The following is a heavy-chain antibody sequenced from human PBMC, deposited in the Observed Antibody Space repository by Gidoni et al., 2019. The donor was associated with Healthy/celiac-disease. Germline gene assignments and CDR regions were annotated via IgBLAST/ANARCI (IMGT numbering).Heavy chain of an antibody. V-gene: IGHV3-23*01. D-gene: IGHD3-9*01. Sequence: EVQLLESGGGLVQPGGSLRLYCAASGFTFSSHAMSWVRQAPGKGLEWVSAISGSGGSTSSADSVKGRFTISRDNSKHTLYLQMNSLRAEDTAVYYCAKDSYDILTGYYNVGWYFDLWGRGTLVTVSS. CDR1: GFTFSSHA. CDR3: AKDSYDILTGYYNVGWYFDL. CDR2: ISGSGGST. J-gene: IGHJ2*01.